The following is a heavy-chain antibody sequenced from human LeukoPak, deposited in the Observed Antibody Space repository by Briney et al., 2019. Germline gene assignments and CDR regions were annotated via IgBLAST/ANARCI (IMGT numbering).Heavy chain of an antibody. D-gene: IGHD6-13*01. CDR1: GGSISSGGYY. CDR3: ASFIAAATVDY. J-gene: IGHJ4*02. Sequence: SETLFLTCTVSGGSISSGGYYWSWIRQHSGKGLEWIGYIYYSGSTYYNPSLKSRVTISVDTSMNQFSLKLSSVTAADTAVYYCASFIAAATVDYWGQGTLVTVSS. V-gene: IGHV4-31*03. CDR2: IYYSGST.